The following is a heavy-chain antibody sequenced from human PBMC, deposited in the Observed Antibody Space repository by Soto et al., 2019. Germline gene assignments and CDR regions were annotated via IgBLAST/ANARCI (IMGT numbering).Heavy chain of an antibody. Sequence: ESGGGVVQPGRSLRLSCAASGFTFSSYGMHWVRQAPGKGLEWVAVIWYDGSNKYYADSVKGRFTISRDNSKNTLYLQMNSLRAEDTAVYYCAREGRDGYNWYYFDYWGQGTLVTVSS. CDR3: AREGRDGYNWYYFDY. V-gene: IGHV3-33*01. CDR2: IWYDGSNK. J-gene: IGHJ4*02. CDR1: GFTFSSYG. D-gene: IGHD1-1*01.